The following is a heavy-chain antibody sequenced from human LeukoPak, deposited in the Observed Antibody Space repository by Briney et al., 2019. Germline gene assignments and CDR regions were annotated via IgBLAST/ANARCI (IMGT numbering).Heavy chain of an antibody. CDR2: ISGSAHKI. D-gene: IGHD5-24*01. CDR1: GITFSNYA. CDR3: AKPRTGATRTRENFDY. V-gene: IGHV3-23*01. Sequence: GGSLRLSCVASGITFSNYAVSWVRQAPEKGLDWVSVISGSAHKIRYADSVKGRFTISRDNSKNTLYLQMNSLRAEDTAVYYCAKPRTGATRTRENFDYWGQGTLVTVSS. J-gene: IGHJ4*02.